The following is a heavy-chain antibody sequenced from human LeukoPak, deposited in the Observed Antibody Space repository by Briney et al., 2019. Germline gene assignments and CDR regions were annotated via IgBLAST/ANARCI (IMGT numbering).Heavy chain of an antibody. CDR1: GGSISSSTYF. D-gene: IGHD6-19*01. V-gene: IGHV4-39*07. Sequence: PSETLSLTCAVSGGSISSSTYFWGWIRQPPGKGLEWIGTIYYSGSTYYNPSLKSRVTISVDRSKNQFSLKLSSVTAADTAVYYCARDSSGWYGRGEWGQGTLVTVSS. CDR2: IYYSGST. J-gene: IGHJ4*02. CDR3: ARDSSGWYGRGE.